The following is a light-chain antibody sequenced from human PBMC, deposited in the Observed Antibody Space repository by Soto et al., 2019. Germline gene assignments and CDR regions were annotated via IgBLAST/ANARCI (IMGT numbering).Light chain of an antibody. CDR3: SSYTSSSTQVV. CDR1: SSDVGGYNY. CDR2: EVS. Sequence: QSVLTQPASVSGSPGQSITISCTGTSSDVGGYNYVSWYQQHPGKAPKLMIYEVSNRPSGVSNRFSGSKSGNTASLTISGLQAEDEADYYCSSYTSSSTQVVFGVGTELTVL. J-gene: IGLJ2*01. V-gene: IGLV2-14*01.